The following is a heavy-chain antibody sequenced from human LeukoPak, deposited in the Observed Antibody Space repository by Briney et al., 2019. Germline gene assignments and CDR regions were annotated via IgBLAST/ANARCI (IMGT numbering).Heavy chain of an antibody. CDR3: ARGWELTENDAFDI. V-gene: IGHV1-2*02. Sequence: GASVKVSCKASGYTFTDYYMHWVRLAPGQGLEWMGWINPNSGGINYVQKFQGRVTMTRDSSISTTYMELSRLRSDDTAVYYCARGWELTENDAFDIWGQGTMVTVSS. CDR1: GYTFTDYY. CDR2: INPNSGGI. D-gene: IGHD1-26*01. J-gene: IGHJ3*02.